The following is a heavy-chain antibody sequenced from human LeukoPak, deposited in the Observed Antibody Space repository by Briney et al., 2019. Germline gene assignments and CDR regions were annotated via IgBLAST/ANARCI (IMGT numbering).Heavy chain of an antibody. CDR2: ISAYNGNT. CDR1: GYTFNNYD. J-gene: IGHJ5*02. CDR3: ARAVTIFGVVTRFDP. D-gene: IGHD3-3*01. Sequence: ASVKVSCKASGYTFNNYDINWVRQAPGQGLEWMGWISAYNGNTNYAQKLQGRVTMTTDTSTSTAYMELRSLRSDDTAVYYCARAVTIFGVVTRFDPWGQGTLVTVSS. V-gene: IGHV1-18*01.